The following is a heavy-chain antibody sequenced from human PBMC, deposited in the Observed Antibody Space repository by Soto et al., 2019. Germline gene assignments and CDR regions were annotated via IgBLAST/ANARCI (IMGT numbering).Heavy chain of an antibody. J-gene: IGHJ4*02. D-gene: IGHD3-16*01. CDR2: IYPDDSET. V-gene: IGHV5-51*01. CDR3: ARLLESWGEPHYFDS. Sequence: PGESLKISCQASGYTFSSNWIGWVRQMPGKGLEWMGIIYPDDSETRYSPSFQGQVTISADRSFNTAYLQWASLQASDTAIYYCARLLESWGEPHYFDSCGQGPMVTVYS. CDR1: GYTFSSNW.